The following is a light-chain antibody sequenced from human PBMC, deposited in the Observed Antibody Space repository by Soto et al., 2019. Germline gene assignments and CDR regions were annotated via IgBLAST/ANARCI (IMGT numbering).Light chain of an antibody. CDR2: DVS. J-gene: IGLJ1*01. V-gene: IGLV2-23*02. CDR1: SSDVGNYNL. CDR3: CSYAGDSYV. Sequence: QSVLTQPASVSGSPGQSITISCTGTSSDVGNYNLVSWYQQHPGKAPKLMIYDVSKRPSGVSNRFSGSKSGNTASLTTSGLQADDEADYYCCSYAGDSYVFGTGTKVTVL.